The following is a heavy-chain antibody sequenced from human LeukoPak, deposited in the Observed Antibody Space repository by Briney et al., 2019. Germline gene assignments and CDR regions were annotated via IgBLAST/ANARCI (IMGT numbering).Heavy chain of an antibody. Sequence: ASVKVSCKASGGTFSSYAISWVRQAPGQGLEWMGGIIPIFGTANYAQKFQGRVTITADKSTSTAYMELSSLRSEDTAVYYCARDVTRGSSSWYDLDDAFDIWGQGTMVTVSS. CDR3: ARDVTRGSSSWYDLDDAFDI. J-gene: IGHJ3*02. CDR2: IIPIFGTA. CDR1: GGTFSSYA. V-gene: IGHV1-69*06. D-gene: IGHD6-13*01.